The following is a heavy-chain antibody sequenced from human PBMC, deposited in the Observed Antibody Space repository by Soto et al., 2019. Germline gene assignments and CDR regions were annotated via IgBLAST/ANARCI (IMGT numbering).Heavy chain of an antibody. CDR2: ISYDGSNK. Sequence: GGSLRLSCAASGFTFSSYGMHWVRQAPGKGLEWVAVISYDGSNKYYADSVKGRFTISRDNSKNTLYLQMNSLRAEDTAVYYCARVRVEYSSSMCPEHYHYYYMAVWGKGTSVTVSS. V-gene: IGHV3-30*03. D-gene: IGHD6-6*01. CDR3: ARVRVEYSSSMCPEHYHYYYMAV. J-gene: IGHJ6*03. CDR1: GFTFSSYG.